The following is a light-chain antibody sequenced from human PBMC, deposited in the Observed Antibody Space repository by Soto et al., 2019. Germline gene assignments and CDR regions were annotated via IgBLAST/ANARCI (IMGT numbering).Light chain of an antibody. CDR2: GVS. Sequence: EIVLTQSPATLSLSPGERATLSCRAIQSVSSNLASYPQKPVHAPRLLISGVSTRATGIPASLSGSGSETKFILPISSMQYEDFAVYYCQQYNNWPPHTFGGGTKV. V-gene: IGKV3-15*01. CDR3: QQYNNWPPHT. CDR1: QSVSSN. J-gene: IGKJ4*01.